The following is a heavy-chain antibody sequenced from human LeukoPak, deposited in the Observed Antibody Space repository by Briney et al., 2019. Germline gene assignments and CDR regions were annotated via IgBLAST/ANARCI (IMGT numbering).Heavy chain of an antibody. CDR1: GFTISGFW. Sequence: GGSLRLSCAASGFTISGFWMHWVRQVPGEGLVWVARMNSAGTTINYADSVKGRFTSSRDNVRNTLHLQMNNLSLEDTVVYFCIREVQVRASASLGLWGRGTLVTVS. J-gene: IGHJ4*01. D-gene: IGHD1-1*01. CDR3: IREVQVRASASLGL. V-gene: IGHV3-74*01. CDR2: MNSAGTTI.